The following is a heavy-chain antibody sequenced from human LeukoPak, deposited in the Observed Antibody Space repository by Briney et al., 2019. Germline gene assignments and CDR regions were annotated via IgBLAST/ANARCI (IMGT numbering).Heavy chain of an antibody. D-gene: IGHD2-15*01. V-gene: IGHV4-34*01. J-gene: IGHJ4*02. CDR1: GGSFSGYY. CDR3: ARGACSGGSCQLDY. Sequence: SETLSLTCAVYGGSFSGYYWSWIRQPPGKGLEWIGEINHSGSTNYNPSLKSRVTISVDTSKNQFSLKLSSVTAADTAVYYCARGACSGGSCQLDYWGQGTLVTVSS. CDR2: INHSGST.